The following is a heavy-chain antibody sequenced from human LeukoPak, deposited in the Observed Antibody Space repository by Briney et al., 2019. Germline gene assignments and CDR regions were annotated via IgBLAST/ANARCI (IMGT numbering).Heavy chain of an antibody. CDR2: ISGSGGST. J-gene: IGHJ4*02. V-gene: IGHV3-23*01. Sequence: GGSLRLSCAASGFTFRNAWMSWARQAPGKGLEWVSAISGSGGSTYYADSVKGRFTISRDNSKNSLYLQMNSLRAEDTAVYYCAKTEVWDYWGQGTLVTVSS. CDR3: AKTEVWDY. CDR1: GFTFRNAW.